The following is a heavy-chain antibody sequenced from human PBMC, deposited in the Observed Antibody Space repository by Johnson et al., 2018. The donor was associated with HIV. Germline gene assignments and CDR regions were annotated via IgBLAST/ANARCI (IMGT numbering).Heavy chain of an antibody. CDR3: ARVTAHYYDSSGYLFGDAFDI. V-gene: IGHV3-20*04. CDR2: INWNGGST. CDR1: GFTFDDFG. J-gene: IGHJ3*02. Sequence: VQLVESGGGVVRPGGSLRLSCAASGFTFDDFGMNWVRQAPGKGLELVSTINWNGGSTGYADSVKGRFTISRDNAKNSLYLQMNSLRAEDTALYYCARVTAHYYDSSGYLFGDAFDIWGQGTMVTVSS. D-gene: IGHD3-22*01.